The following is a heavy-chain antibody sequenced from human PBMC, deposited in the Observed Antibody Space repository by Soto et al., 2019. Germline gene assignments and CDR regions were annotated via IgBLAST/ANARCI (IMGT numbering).Heavy chain of an antibody. V-gene: IGHV3-30*18. CDR2: ISYDGSNK. CDR1: GFTFSSYG. J-gene: IGHJ4*02. CDR3: AKEARLAASPFFDY. D-gene: IGHD6-13*01. Sequence: QVQLVESGGGVVQPGRSLRLSCAASGFTFSSYGMHWVRQAPGKGLEWVAVISYDGSNKYYADSVKGRFTISRDNSKNTLYLQMNSLRAEDTAVYYCAKEARLAASPFFDYWGQGTLVTVSS.